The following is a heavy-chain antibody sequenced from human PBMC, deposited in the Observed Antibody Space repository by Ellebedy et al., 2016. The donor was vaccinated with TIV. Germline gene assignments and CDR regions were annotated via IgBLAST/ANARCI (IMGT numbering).Heavy chain of an antibody. CDR3: ARSSGWLKDY. V-gene: IGHV3-7*01. J-gene: IGHJ4*02. Sequence: PGGSLRLSCAASGFTFSSSWMNWVRQAPGKGLEWVANIKQDGSEKNYVDSVKGRFTISRDNARNSLYLQMDNLRAEDTAVYYCARSSGWLKDYWGQGTLVTVSS. D-gene: IGHD6-13*01. CDR1: GFTFSSSW. CDR2: IKQDGSEK.